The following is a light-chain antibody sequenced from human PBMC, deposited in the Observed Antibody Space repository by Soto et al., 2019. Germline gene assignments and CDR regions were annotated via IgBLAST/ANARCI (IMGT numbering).Light chain of an antibody. J-gene: IGKJ1*01. CDR3: QQYASSLT. V-gene: IGKV3-20*01. CDR2: GAS. Sequence: EIVLTQSPGSLSLSLGERATLSCRASQSVDSAFFAWYQQKPDQPPRLLMYGASRTATGIPDRFSGSGSGTDFILTSSRLEPEDLAVYYCQQYASSLTFGQGTKVEI. CDR1: QSVDSAF.